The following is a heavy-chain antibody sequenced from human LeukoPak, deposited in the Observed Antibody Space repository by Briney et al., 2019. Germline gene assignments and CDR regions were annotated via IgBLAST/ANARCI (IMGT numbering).Heavy chain of an antibody. CDR3: TTGDWTAGN. CDR1: GFTVTNAW. Sequence: GGSLRLSCAASGFTVTNAWMSWVRQAPGKGLEWVGRIKSQIGGGTRDYAAPVKGRFTNSKDDSKNTLYLQMNGLKTDDTAVYYCTTGDWTAGNWGQGTLVTVSS. CDR2: IKSQIGGGTR. V-gene: IGHV3-15*01. J-gene: IGHJ4*02. D-gene: IGHD3/OR15-3a*01.